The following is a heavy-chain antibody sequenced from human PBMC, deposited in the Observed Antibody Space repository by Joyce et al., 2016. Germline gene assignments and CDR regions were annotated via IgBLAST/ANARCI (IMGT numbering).Heavy chain of an antibody. Sequence: EVQLVESGGGLIQPGGSLRLSCAASGFTVSSNYMAWVRQPRGKGLEWVSVIYSGGSTNYADSVKGRFTMSRDNSKNTVYLQMNSLRAEDTAVYYCARGKLDDYWGQGTLVTVSS. CDR2: IYSGGST. V-gene: IGHV3-53*01. D-gene: IGHD6-13*01. CDR3: ARGKLDDY. CDR1: GFTVSSNY. J-gene: IGHJ4*02.